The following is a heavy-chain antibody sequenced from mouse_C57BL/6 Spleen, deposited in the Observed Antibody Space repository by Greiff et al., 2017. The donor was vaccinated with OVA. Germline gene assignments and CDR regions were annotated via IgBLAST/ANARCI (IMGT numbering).Heavy chain of an antibody. V-gene: IGHV5-12*01. CDR2: ISNGGGST. D-gene: IGHD2-1*01. CDR1: GFTFSDYY. Sequence: EVHLVESGGGLVQPGGSLKLSCAASGFTFSDYYMYWVRQTPEKRLEWVAYISNGGGSTYYPDTVKGRFTISRDNAKNTLYLQMSRLKSEDTAMYYCARRGIYYGNYDAMDYWGQGTSVTVSS. J-gene: IGHJ4*01. CDR3: ARRGIYYGNYDAMDY.